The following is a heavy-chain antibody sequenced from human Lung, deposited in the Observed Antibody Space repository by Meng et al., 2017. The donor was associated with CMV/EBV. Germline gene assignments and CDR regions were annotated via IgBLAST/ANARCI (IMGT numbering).Heavy chain of an antibody. CDR2: IYSGDDST. CDR3: AKGKWGGYYYYYGMEV. CDR1: GFTFSTFA. D-gene: IGHD1-26*01. J-gene: IGHJ6*02. Sequence: SCAASGFTFSTFAMSWVRQAPGKGLQWVSVIYSGDDSTYYADSVKGRFTISRDNSKNMLYLQMNSLRAEDSAVYFCAKGKWGGYYYYYGMEVWARGTXVTVSS. V-gene: IGHV3-23*03.